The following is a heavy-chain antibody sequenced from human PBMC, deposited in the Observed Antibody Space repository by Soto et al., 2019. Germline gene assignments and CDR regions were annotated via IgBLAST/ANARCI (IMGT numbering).Heavy chain of an antibody. CDR2: IYSGGST. CDR3: ARDLKGTSGWYSY. Sequence: GGSLRLSCAASGFTVSSNYMSWVRQAPGKGLEWVSVIYSGGSTYYADSVKGRFTISRDNSKNTLYLQMNSLRAEDTAVYYCARDLKGTSGWYSYWGQGTLVTVSS. V-gene: IGHV3-66*01. CDR1: GFTVSSNY. J-gene: IGHJ4*02. D-gene: IGHD6-19*01.